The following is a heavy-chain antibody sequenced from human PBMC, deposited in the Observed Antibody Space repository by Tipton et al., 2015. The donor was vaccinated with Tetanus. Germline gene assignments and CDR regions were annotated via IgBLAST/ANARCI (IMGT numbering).Heavy chain of an antibody. D-gene: IGHD3-16*01. CDR3: AGRLGLIRPIDP. V-gene: IGHV4-31*11. CDR1: GGSFSAYY. J-gene: IGHJ5*02. Sequence: TLSLTCAVYGGSFSAYYWTWIRQHPGKGLEWLGSIFYTGSTYYNPSLKSRLTISVETSKKQFSLKLSSVTAADTAVYYCAGRLGLIRPIDPWGQGTQVIVSS. CDR2: IFYTGST.